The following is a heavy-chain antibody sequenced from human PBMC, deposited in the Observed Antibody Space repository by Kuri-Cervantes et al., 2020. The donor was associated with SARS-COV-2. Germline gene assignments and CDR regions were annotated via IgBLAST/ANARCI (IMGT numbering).Heavy chain of an antibody. J-gene: IGHJ6*03. CDR1: GFTFSSYS. D-gene: IGHD3-3*01. CDR2: ISSSSSYI. CDR3: ARGPYYDFWSGYLSVYYYYMDV. Sequence: GESLKISCAASGFTFSSYSMNWVRQAPGKGLEWVSSISSSSSYIYYADSVKGRFTISRDNAKNSLYLQMNSLRAEDTAVYYCARGPYYDFWSGYLSVYYYYMDVWGKGPRSPSP. V-gene: IGHV3-21*01.